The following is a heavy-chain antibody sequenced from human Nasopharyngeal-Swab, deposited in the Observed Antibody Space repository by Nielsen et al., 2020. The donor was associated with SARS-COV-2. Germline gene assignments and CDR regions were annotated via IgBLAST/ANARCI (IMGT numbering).Heavy chain of an antibody. J-gene: IGHJ4*02. D-gene: IGHD2-15*01. Sequence: WVRQAPGQGLEWMGIINPSGGSTSYAQKFQGRVTMTRDTSTSTVYMELSSLRSEDTAVYYCARDGSRDIVVVVAATTSCYFDYWGQRTLVTVSS. V-gene: IGHV1-46*01. CDR3: ARDGSRDIVVVVAATTSCYFDY. CDR2: INPSGGST.